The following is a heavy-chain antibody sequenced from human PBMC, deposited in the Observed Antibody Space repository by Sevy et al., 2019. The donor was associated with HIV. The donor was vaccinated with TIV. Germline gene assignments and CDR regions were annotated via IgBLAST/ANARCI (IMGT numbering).Heavy chain of an antibody. CDR3: ARVLYDVVDAPGATPWCYFDS. D-gene: IGHD2-2*02. Sequence: SETLSLTCSVSGDSINNYYWSWIRQPPGKGLEWIGYTSYSGTTNYSPSIKSRVDISVDTSMHHVSLKINSVTAADPAVYYCARVLYDVVDAPGATPWCYFDSWGQGILVTVSS. CDR1: GDSINNYY. V-gene: IGHV4-59*01. J-gene: IGHJ4*02. CDR2: TSYSGTT.